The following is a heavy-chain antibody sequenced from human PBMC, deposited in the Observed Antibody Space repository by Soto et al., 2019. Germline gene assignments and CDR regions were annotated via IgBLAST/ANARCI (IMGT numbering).Heavy chain of an antibody. D-gene: IGHD2-2*01. J-gene: IGHJ6*02. V-gene: IGHV1-69*01. Sequence: QVQLVQSGAEVKKPGSSVKVSCKASGGTFGSYAISWVRQAPGQGLEWMGGIIPIPGTANYAQKFQGRVTIAADDSTSTAYMELSSLRPEDTAVYYCPRSQGSSTSLEIYYYYYYGMDVWGQGTTVTVSS. CDR1: GGTFGSYA. CDR2: IIPIPGTA. CDR3: PRSQGSSTSLEIYYYYYYGMDV.